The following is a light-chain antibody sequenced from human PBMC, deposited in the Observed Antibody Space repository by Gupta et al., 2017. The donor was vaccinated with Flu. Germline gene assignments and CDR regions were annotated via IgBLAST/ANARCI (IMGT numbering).Light chain of an antibody. CDR1: SSDVGGDNF. J-gene: IGLJ2*01. CDR2: EVT. Sequence: SALTQPASVSGDPGHSFTISCTGTSSDVGGDNFVSWYHQYPGKAAKLLIYEVTNRPSGVSHRFSGSKDGNTASPTISGLQAEDEGDYYYSSFTTSSTVVFGGGTKLTVL. CDR3: SSFTTSSTVV. V-gene: IGLV2-14*01.